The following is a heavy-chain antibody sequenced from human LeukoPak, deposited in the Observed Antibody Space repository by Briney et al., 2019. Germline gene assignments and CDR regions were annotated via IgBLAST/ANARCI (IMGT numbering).Heavy chain of an antibody. CDR3: ARAGYCGDGGCRGGSAFDV. D-gene: IGHD2-15*01. Sequence: ASVTVSCKASGYTFTGYYMHWVRQAPGQGLECMGWISGYTGDTKYAQILQGRFTVTTDTSTSTAYMELRSLTYDDTAVYYCARAGYCGDGGCRGGSAFDVWGQGTMVTVSS. J-gene: IGHJ3*01. V-gene: IGHV1-18*04. CDR1: GYTFTGYY. CDR2: ISGYTGDT.